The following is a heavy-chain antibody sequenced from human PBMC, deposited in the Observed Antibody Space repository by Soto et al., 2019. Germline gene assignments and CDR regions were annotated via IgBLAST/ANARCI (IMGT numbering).Heavy chain of an antibody. J-gene: IGHJ4*02. Sequence: QVQLQESGPGLVKPSQTLSLTCTVSGGSISSGDYYWSWIRQPPGKGLEWIGYISYSGSTYYNPSRKSRGTIAVDTSKNQFSLKLSSVTAADTAVYYCAGDKEGLVHDYWGQGTLVTVFS. CDR1: GGSISSGDYY. V-gene: IGHV4-30-4*01. CDR2: ISYSGST. D-gene: IGHD6-19*01. CDR3: AGDKEGLVHDY.